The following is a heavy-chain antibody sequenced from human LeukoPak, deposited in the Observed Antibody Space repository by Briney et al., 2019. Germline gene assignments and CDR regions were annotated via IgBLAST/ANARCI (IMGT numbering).Heavy chain of an antibody. Sequence: GGSLRLSCAASGFTFSSYSMNWVRQAPGKGLEWVSSISSSSSYIYYADSVKGRFTISRDNAKNSLYLQMNSLRAEDTAVYYCAKLVYDFWSGYYDAFDIWGQGTMVTVSS. J-gene: IGHJ3*02. CDR2: ISSSSSYI. V-gene: IGHV3-21*04. CDR3: AKLVYDFWSGYYDAFDI. D-gene: IGHD3-3*01. CDR1: GFTFSSYS.